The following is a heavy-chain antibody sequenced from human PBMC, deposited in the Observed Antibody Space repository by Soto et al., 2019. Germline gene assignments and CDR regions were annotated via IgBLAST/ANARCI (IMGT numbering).Heavy chain of an antibody. Sequence: ASGKVSCKASGYTFTDSFIHWVRQAPGQGLEWMGWINPNNGRTTLAPKFQGRVTLIRDTSINTAYMDMSGLSSDDTAVYYCAREDADRGSFDFWGQGTLVTVSS. J-gene: IGHJ4*02. CDR2: INPNNGRT. CDR3: AREDADRGSFDF. V-gene: IGHV1-2*02. CDR1: GYTFTDSF.